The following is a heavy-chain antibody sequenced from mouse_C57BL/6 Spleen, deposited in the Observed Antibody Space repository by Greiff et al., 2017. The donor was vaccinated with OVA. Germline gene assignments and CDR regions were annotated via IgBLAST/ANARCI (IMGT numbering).Heavy chain of an antibody. CDR3: AREGYGSSLDY. J-gene: IGHJ2*01. D-gene: IGHD1-1*01. Sequence: EVKLMESGGDLVKPGGSLKLSCAASGFTFSSYGMSWVRQTPDKRLEWVATISSGGSYTYYPDCVQGRFTISRDNAKNTLYRQMSSLKSEDTAMYYCAREGYGSSLDYWGQGTTLTVSS. V-gene: IGHV5-6*01. CDR2: ISSGGSYT. CDR1: GFTFSSYG.